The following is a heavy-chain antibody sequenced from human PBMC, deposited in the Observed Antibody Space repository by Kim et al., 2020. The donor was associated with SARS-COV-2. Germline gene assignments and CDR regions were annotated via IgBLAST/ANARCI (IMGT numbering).Heavy chain of an antibody. CDR2: ISGSST. CDR3: AKRSTAAVFDY. CDR1: GFTFSSYA. D-gene: IGHD6-13*01. J-gene: IGHJ4*02. Sequence: GGSLRLSCAASGFTFSSYAMSWVRQAPGKGLEWVSTISGSSTYYADSVKGRFTISRDISKNTLYLLMYSLRADDTAVYYCAKRSTAAVFDYWGQGTLVTVSS. V-gene: IGHV3-23*01.